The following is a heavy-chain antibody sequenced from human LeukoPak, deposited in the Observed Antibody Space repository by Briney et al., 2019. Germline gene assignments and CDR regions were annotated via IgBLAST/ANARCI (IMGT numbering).Heavy chain of an antibody. Sequence: GGSLRLSCAASGFTVSSNYMSWVRQAPGKGLEWVSVIYSGGSTYYADSVKGRFTISRDNSKNTLYLQMNSLRAEDTAVYYCARVGFGELLPYYFDYWGQGTLVTVSS. CDR2: IYSGGST. CDR1: GFTVSSNY. J-gene: IGHJ4*02. V-gene: IGHV3-66*01. CDR3: ARVGFGELLPYYFDY. D-gene: IGHD3-10*01.